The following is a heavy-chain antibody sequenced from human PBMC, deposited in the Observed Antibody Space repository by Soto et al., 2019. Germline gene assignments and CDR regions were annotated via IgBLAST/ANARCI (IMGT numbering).Heavy chain of an antibody. D-gene: IGHD2-2*01. CDR2: ISAYNGNT. Sequence: ASVKLACKASGYTFTSYGISWVRQAPGQGLEWMGWISAYNGNTNYAQKLQGRVSMTTDTSTTTAYMELRSLRSDDTAVYYSERVVPGAQAWFGPWGQGTLVTVSS. J-gene: IGHJ5*02. CDR1: GYTFTSYG. V-gene: IGHV1-18*04. CDR3: ERVVPGAQAWFGP.